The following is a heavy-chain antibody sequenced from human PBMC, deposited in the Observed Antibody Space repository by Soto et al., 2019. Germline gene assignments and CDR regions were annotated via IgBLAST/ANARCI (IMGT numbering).Heavy chain of an antibody. CDR1: GGSVSSGSYY. D-gene: IGHD3-3*01. CDR2: IYYSGST. CDR3: ARTYYDFWSGYWKWFDP. V-gene: IGHV4-61*01. Sequence: SETLSLTCTVSGGSVSSGSYYWSWIRQPPGKGLEWIGYIYYSGSTNYNPSLKSRVTISVDTSKNQFSLKLSSVTAADTAVYYCARTYYDFWSGYWKWFDPWGQGTLVTVSS. J-gene: IGHJ5*02.